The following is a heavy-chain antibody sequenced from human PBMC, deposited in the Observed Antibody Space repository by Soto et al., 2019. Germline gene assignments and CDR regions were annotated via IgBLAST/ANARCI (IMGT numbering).Heavy chain of an antibody. CDR3: ARLRRDRYCSGGSCQNYYYGMDV. CDR2: IYYSGST. Sequence: SETLSLTCTVSGGSISSYYWSWIRQPPGKGLEWIGYIYYSGSTTYNPSLESRVIISVDTSKNQFSLKLSSVTAADTAVYYCARLRRDRYCSGGSCQNYYYGMDVWGQGTTVTVSS. J-gene: IGHJ6*02. V-gene: IGHV4-59*01. D-gene: IGHD2-15*01. CDR1: GGSISSYY.